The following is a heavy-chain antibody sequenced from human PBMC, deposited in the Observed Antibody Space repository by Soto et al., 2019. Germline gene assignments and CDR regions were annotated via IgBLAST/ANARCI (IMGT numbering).Heavy chain of an antibody. CDR1: GGSISSTNW. V-gene: IGHV4-4*02. Sequence: QVQLQESGPGLVKPSGTLSLTCAVSGGSISSTNWWSWVRQPPGKGLEWIGEIYHSGSTNYNPSLKSRVTVSVDKSKNQSALKLSSVTAADTAVYYWARELSTLSALDYWGQGTPVTVSS. D-gene: IGHD3-16*02. J-gene: IGHJ4*02. CDR2: IYHSGST. CDR3: ARELSTLSALDY.